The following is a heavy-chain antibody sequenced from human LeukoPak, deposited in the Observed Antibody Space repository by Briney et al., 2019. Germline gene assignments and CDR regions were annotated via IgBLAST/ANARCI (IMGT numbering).Heavy chain of an antibody. CDR2: INPNSGGT. V-gene: IGHV1-2*02. CDR1: GYTFTGHY. CDR3: ARGPTGYSYYYYYGMDV. Sequence: GASVKVSCKASGYTFTGHYMHWVRQAPGQGLEWMGWINPNSGGTNYAQKFQGRVTMTRDTSISTAYMELSRLRSDDTAVYYCARGPTGYSYYYYYGMDVWGQGTTVTVSS. J-gene: IGHJ6*02. D-gene: IGHD3-9*01.